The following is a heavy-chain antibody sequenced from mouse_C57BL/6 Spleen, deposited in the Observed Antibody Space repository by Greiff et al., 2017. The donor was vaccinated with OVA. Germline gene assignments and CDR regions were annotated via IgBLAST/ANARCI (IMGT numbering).Heavy chain of an antibody. J-gene: IGHJ3*01. V-gene: IGHV1-53*01. Sequence: VQLQQPGTELVKPGASVKLSCKASGYTFTSYWMHWVKQRPGQGLEWIGNINPSNGGTNYNEKFKSKATLTVDKSSSTAYMQLSSLASEDSAVYYCARTTVVARGLAYWGQGTLVTVSA. D-gene: IGHD1-1*01. CDR1: GYTFTSYW. CDR3: ARTTVVARGLAY. CDR2: INPSNGGT.